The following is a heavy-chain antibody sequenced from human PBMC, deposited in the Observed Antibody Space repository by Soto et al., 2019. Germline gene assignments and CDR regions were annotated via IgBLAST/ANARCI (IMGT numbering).Heavy chain of an antibody. D-gene: IGHD3-16*01. CDR3: AKTVLGPVLLVYFFVDYYYYRDV. V-gene: IGHV4-59*08. Sequence: SETLSLTCTVSGGSISNFYWSWIRQPPGKGLEWIGYVYYTGSTSYNPSLKRRVTFSADSSRGQFSLRLNSVTAAATAVHYCAKTVLGPVLLVYFFVDYYYYRDVGGQGTTVTVSS. J-gene: IGHJ6*03. CDR1: GGSISNFY. CDR2: VYYTGST.